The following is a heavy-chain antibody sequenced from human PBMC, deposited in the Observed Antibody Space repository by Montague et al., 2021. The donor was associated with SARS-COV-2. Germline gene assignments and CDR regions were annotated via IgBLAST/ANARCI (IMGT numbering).Heavy chain of an antibody. D-gene: IGHD3-22*01. V-gene: IGHV3-9*01. CDR2: ISWNSGSL. CDR3: AKTGGSGWDYYDSSGYYVN. CDR1: GFTLGDYA. J-gene: IGHJ4*02. Sequence: SLRLSCAASGFTLGDYALHLVRQAPGKGLEWVSGISWNSGSLAYPYSXXVLFPISRDNAKNSLYLQMNSLRAEDTALSYCAKTGGSGWDYYDSSGYYVNWGQGTLVTVSS.